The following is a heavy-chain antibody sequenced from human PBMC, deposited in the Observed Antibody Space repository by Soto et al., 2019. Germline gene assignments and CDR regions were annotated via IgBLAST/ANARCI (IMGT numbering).Heavy chain of an antibody. Sequence: QVQLVQSGAEVREPGASVKVSCKASGYTFSSYDVGWVRQATGQGLEWMGWMNPNSANTGYAQKFQGRVTITRDTSLNTAYMELNSLTSEDTAVYYCTRAIRNQLLSDYWGQGTLVTVSS. D-gene: IGHD2-15*01. CDR3: TRAIRNQLLSDY. J-gene: IGHJ4*02. CDR1: GYTFSSYD. CDR2: MNPNSANT. V-gene: IGHV1-8*01.